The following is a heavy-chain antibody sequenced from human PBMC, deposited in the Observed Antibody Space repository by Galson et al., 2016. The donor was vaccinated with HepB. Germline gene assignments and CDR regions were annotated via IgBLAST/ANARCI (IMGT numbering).Heavy chain of an antibody. D-gene: IGHD2/OR15-2a*01. Sequence: SVKVSCKASRYTFTDYYIHWVRQAPGQGLQWMGWINPNSGGTNYAQKFQGRVTMTRDTSISTAYMEMRRLRYDDTALYYCARSTSGPNWFDPWGQGTLVTVSS. CDR3: ARSTSGPNWFDP. CDR2: INPNSGGT. J-gene: IGHJ5*02. V-gene: IGHV1-2*02. CDR1: RYTFTDYY.